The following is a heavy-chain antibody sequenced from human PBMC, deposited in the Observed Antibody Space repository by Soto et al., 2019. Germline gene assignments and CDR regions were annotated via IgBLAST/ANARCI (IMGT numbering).Heavy chain of an antibody. D-gene: IGHD1-7*01. V-gene: IGHV4-59*08. CDR3: ATQGFGTFHGLGDV. CDR2: ISYCGHT. Sequence: QVRLQKSGPGLVKPSETLSLTCTVSGGAITSITNHYCSWIRQPPEKGLEWIGYISYCGHTSYNPSLERGVLISVDTPTSPSPLSLGSVTAADTAVYYWATQGFGTFHGLGDVWGRGTKVTV. CDR1: GGAITSITNHY. J-gene: IGHJ6*01.